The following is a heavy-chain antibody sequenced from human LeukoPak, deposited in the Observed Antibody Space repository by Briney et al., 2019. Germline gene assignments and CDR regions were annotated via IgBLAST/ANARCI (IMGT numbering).Heavy chain of an antibody. Sequence: ASVKVSCKASGYTFTSYDINWVRQATGQGLEWMGWISAYNGNTNYAQKLQGRVTMTTDTSTSTAYMELRSLRSDDTAVYYCARTQAAYYYDSSGYSGGYYYGMDVWGQGTTVTVSS. V-gene: IGHV1-18*01. CDR1: GYTFTSYD. D-gene: IGHD3-22*01. CDR2: ISAYNGNT. J-gene: IGHJ6*02. CDR3: ARTQAAYYYDSSGYSGGYYYGMDV.